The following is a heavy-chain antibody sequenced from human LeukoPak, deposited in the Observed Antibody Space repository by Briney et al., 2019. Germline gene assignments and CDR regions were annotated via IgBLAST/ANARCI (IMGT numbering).Heavy chain of an antibody. CDR3: ARNHDRLNWFDP. D-gene: IGHD3-22*01. V-gene: IGHV1-2*02. Sequence: ASVKVSCKASGYTFTSYGISWVRQAPGQGLEWMGWINPNSGGTNYAQKFQGRVTMTRDTSISTAYMELSRLRSDDTAVYYCARNHDRLNWFDPWGQGTLVTVSS. CDR1: GYTFTSYG. CDR2: INPNSGGT. J-gene: IGHJ5*02.